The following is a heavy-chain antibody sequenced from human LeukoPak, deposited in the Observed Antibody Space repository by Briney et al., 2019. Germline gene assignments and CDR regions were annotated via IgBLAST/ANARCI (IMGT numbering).Heavy chain of an antibody. CDR1: GGSISSAGYS. Sequence: PSETLSLTCTVSGGSISSAGYSWSWIRQSPGKGLEWIGYIYHSGSTYYNPSLKRRVTISVDRSKNQFSLKLSSVTAADTAVYYCARGPAREMNYYMRWFDPWGQGTLVTVSS. D-gene: IGHD3-22*01. CDR3: ARGPAREMNYYMRWFDP. CDR2: IYHSGST. V-gene: IGHV4-30-2*06. J-gene: IGHJ5*02.